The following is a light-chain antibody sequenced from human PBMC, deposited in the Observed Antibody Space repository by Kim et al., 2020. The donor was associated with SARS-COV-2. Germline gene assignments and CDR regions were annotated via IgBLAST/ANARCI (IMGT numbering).Light chain of an antibody. CDR1: QSVTRGY. CDR3: QQYGTSLALT. V-gene: IGKV3-20*01. J-gene: IGKJ4*01. Sequence: EIVLTQSPGTLSLSPGESATLSCRASQSVTRGYLAWYQQKPGQAPRLLIYAASSRATAIPDRFSGSGSGTDFTLTISRLEPEDFAVYYCQQYGTSLALTFGEGTKVDIK. CDR2: AAS.